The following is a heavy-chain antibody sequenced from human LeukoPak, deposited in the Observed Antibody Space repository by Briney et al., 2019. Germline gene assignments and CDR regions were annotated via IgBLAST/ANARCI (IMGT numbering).Heavy chain of an antibody. D-gene: IGHD6-19*01. V-gene: IGHV1-8*01. J-gene: IGHJ6*02. Sequence: ASVKVYCKASGYTFTSYDINWVRQATGQGLEWMGWMNPNSGNTGYAQKFQGRVTMTRNTSISTAYMELSSLRSEDTAVYYCARTEQWLVPLYYYYGMDVWGQGTTVTVSS. CDR3: ARTEQWLVPLYYYYGMDV. CDR1: GYTFTSYD. CDR2: MNPNSGNT.